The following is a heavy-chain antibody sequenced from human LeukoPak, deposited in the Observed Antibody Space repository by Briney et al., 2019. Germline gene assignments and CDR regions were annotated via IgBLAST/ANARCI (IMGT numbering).Heavy chain of an antibody. CDR2: IHHSGST. V-gene: IGHV4-34*01. Sequence: NPSETLSLTCAVYGGSFSGYYWSWIRQPPGRGLEWIGSIHHSGSTYYNPSLKSRVTISVDTSKNHFSLKLTSVTAADTAVYYCARAFGVVIYFDYWGQGTLVTVSS. CDR1: GGSFSGYY. J-gene: IGHJ4*02. D-gene: IGHD3-3*01. CDR3: ARAFGVVIYFDY.